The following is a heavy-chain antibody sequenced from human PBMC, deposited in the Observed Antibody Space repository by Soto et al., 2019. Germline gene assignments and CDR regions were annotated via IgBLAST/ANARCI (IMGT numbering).Heavy chain of an antibody. D-gene: IGHD2-2*01. J-gene: IGHJ6*02. CDR1: GYTFTSYG. V-gene: IGHV1-18*01. Sequence: GASVKVSCKASGYTFTSYGISWVRQAPGQGLEWMGWISAYNGNTNYAQKLQGRVTMTTDTSTSTAYMELRSLRSDDTAVYYCARDVHCSSTSCYWYYYYGMDVWGQGTTVTVSS. CDR3: ARDVHCSSTSCYWYYYYGMDV. CDR2: ISAYNGNT.